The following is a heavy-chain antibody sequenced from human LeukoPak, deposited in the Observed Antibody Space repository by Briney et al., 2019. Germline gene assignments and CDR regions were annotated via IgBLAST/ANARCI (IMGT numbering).Heavy chain of an antibody. D-gene: IGHD3-22*01. J-gene: IGHJ4*02. CDR1: GGSFSGYY. V-gene: IGHV4-34*01. CDR3: ARGLGDHYDSSSYYHFDY. CDR2: INHSGST. Sequence: SETLSLTCAVYGGSFSGYYWSWIRQPPGKGLEWIGEINHSGSTNYNSSLKSRVTISVDTSKNQFSLKLSSVTAADTAVYYCARGLGDHYDSSSYYHFDYWGQGTLVTVSS.